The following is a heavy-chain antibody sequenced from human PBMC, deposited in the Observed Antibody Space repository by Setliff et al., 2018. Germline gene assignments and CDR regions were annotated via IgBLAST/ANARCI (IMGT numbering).Heavy chain of an antibody. V-gene: IGHV4-34*01. CDR1: GGTFSDYF. Sequence: SETLSLTCGASGGTFSDYFWTRIRQSPGKGLEWIGEINHSGSSNYNPSLKSRVTISIDTSKDQFSLKVISMTAADTAVYYCARGRNIAARLLDSWGQGTLVTVSS. CDR3: ARGRNIAARLLDS. J-gene: IGHJ4*02. CDR2: INHSGSS. D-gene: IGHD6-6*01.